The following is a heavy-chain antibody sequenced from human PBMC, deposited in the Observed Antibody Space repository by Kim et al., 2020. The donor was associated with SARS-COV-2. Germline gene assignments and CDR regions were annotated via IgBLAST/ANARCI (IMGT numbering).Heavy chain of an antibody. J-gene: IGHJ3*02. V-gene: IGHV3-48*03. D-gene: IGHD1-26*01. Sequence: GGSLRLSCAASGFSFSNYEMNWVRQAPGKGLEWVAYIDTTGIHIYYADSVKGRFTISRDNTKNSLFLQLSSLKVEDTALYYCARDRWVATRYPGPSDIWGQETMVTVSS. CDR1: GFSFSNYE. CDR3: ARDRWVATRYPGPSDI. CDR2: IDTTGIHI.